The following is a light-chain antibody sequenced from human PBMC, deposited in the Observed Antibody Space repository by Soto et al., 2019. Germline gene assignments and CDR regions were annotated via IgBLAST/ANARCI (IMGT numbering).Light chain of an antibody. J-gene: IGLJ1*01. CDR2: EVS. V-gene: IGLV2-14*01. CDR1: SSDVGAYNY. CDR3: NSYTTTSARV. Sequence: QSALTQPASVSGSPGQSITISCTGTSSDVGAYNYVSWYQHHPGGAPRLIIYEVSNRPSGVSNRFSGSKSGNTASLRISGLQSEDEADYYCNSYTTTSARVFGSGTKVTVL.